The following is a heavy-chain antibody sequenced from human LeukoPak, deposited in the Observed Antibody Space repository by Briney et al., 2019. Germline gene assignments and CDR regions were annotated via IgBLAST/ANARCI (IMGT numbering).Heavy chain of an antibody. V-gene: IGHV4-59*01. CDR1: GGSISSYY. J-gene: IGHJ4*02. Sequence: SETLSLTCTVSGGSISSYYWSWIRQPPGKGLEWIGYIYYSGSTNYNPSLKSRVTISEDTSKNQFSLKLSSVTAADTAVYYCARIYGYYFDYWGQGTLVTVSS. D-gene: IGHD2-2*02. CDR3: ARIYGYYFDY. CDR2: IYYSGST.